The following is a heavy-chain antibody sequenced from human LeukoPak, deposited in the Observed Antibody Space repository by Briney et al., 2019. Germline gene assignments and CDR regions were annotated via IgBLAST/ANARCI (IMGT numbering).Heavy chain of an antibody. V-gene: IGHV1-2*02. D-gene: IGHD3-10*01. Sequence: ASVKVSCKASGYIFTAYYMHWVRQAPGQGLEWMGWIDPNGGATNYAQRFQGRVTMTRDTSITAAYMELSRLTSDDTAVYYCARPYNSGPVFYYMAVWGKGTTVTVSS. J-gene: IGHJ6*03. CDR3: ARPYNSGPVFYYMAV. CDR2: IDPNGGAT. CDR1: GYIFTAYY.